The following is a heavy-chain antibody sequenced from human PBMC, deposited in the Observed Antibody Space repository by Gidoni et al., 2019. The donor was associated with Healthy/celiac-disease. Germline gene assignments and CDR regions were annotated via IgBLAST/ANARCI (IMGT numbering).Heavy chain of an antibody. CDR3: AKDLGRISGSYSYGY. D-gene: IGHD1-26*01. CDR1: GFTFSSYA. Sequence: EVQLLESGGGLVQPGGSLRLSCAASGFTFSSYAMSWVRQAPGKGLEWGSAISGSGGSTYYADSVKGRFTISRDNSKNTLYLQMNSLRAEDTAVYYCAKDLGRISGSYSYGYWGQGTLVTVSS. CDR2: ISGSGGST. V-gene: IGHV3-23*01. J-gene: IGHJ4*02.